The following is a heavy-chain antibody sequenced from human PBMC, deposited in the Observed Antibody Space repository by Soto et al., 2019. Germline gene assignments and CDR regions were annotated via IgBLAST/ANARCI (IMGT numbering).Heavy chain of an antibody. CDR2: IIPIFGTA. Sequence: SVKVSCKASGGTFSSYGISWVPQAPGQELEWMGEIIPIFGTANYAQKFQGRVTITADESTSTAYMELSSLRSEDTAVYYCARDRGPSSGYYPYWFDPWGQGTLVTVSS. V-gene: IGHV1-69*13. D-gene: IGHD3-22*01. J-gene: IGHJ5*02. CDR3: ARDRGPSSGYYPYWFDP. CDR1: GGTFSSYG.